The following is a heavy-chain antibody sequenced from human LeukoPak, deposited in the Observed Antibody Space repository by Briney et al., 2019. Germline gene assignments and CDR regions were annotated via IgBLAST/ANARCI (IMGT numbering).Heavy chain of an antibody. V-gene: IGHV1-2*02. CDR3: ARGLYSSGRYNWFDP. D-gene: IGHD6-19*01. J-gene: IGHJ5*02. CDR1: GYTFTGYY. Sequence: GASVKVSCKASGYTFTGYYMHWVRQAPGQGLEWMGWINPNSGGTNYEQKFQGRVTMTRDTSISTAYMELSRLRSDDTAVYYCARGLYSSGRYNWFDPWGQGTLVTVSS. CDR2: INPNSGGT.